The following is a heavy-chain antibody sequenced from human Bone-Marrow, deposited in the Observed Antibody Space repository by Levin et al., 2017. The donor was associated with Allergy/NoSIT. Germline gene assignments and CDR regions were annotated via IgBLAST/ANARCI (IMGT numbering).Heavy chain of an antibody. D-gene: IGHD5-24*01. V-gene: IGHV3-21*01. CDR2: IRSSNGNV. CDR3: ARTNSRDGYNYFFDS. CDR1: GFTFSSHT. Sequence: PSETLSLTCEASGFTFSSHTMNWVRQAPGKGLEWVSFIRSSNGNVYYADSVRGRFTISRDNAKNSLYLEMHSLRADDTGVYYCARTNSRDGYNYFFDSWGQGILVTVSS. J-gene: IGHJ4*02.